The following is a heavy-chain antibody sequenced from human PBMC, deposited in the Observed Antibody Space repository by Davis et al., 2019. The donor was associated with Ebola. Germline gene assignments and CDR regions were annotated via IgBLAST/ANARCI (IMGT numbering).Heavy chain of an antibody. CDR1: GASISSYY. J-gene: IGHJ5*02. D-gene: IGHD6-13*01. Sequence: SETLSLTCSVSGASISSYYWSWIRQPPGKGLEWIGYIYYSGSTNYNPSLNSRVTISVDTSKTQFPLKLSSVTAADTAMYYWARRGTSSWYAGWFDPWGQGTLVTVSS. V-gene: IGHV4-59*08. CDR2: IYYSGST. CDR3: ARRGTSSWYAGWFDP.